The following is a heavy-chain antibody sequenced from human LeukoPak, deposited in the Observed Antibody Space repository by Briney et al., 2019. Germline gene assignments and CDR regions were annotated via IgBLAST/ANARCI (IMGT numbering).Heavy chain of an antibody. Sequence: GGSLRLSCAASGFMFSTYSMNWVRQAPGKGLEWVSYITSSSSTVFYADSVKGRFTISRDNAENSMYLQMNNLRVEDTAVYYCARRWDYWGQGTLVTVSS. J-gene: IGHJ4*02. D-gene: IGHD2-15*01. CDR2: ITSSSSTV. CDR3: ARRWDY. V-gene: IGHV3-48*04. CDR1: GFMFSTYS.